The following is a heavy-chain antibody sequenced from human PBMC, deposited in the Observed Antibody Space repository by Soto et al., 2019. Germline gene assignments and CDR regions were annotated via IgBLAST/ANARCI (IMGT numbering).Heavy chain of an antibody. CDR3: GREVGYGDFSAALLD. Sequence: VQLMQSGAEVRQPGSSVKVSCKASGGTFSSHSINWVRQAPGQGLEWMGGIITLFGTANYAQNFQGRVTITADQSRSTAYMELNSLRPDDTAVYYGGREVGYGDFSAALLDWGQGTLVTVSS. D-gene: IGHD4-17*01. CDR2: IITLFGTA. CDR1: GGTFSSHS. J-gene: IGHJ4*02. V-gene: IGHV1-69*01.